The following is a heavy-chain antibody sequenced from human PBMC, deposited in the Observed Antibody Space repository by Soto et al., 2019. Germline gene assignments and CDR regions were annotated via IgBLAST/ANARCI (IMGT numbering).Heavy chain of an antibody. Sequence: GGSLRLSCAASGFTFSSYSMNWVRQAPGKGLEWVSSISSSSSYIYYADSVKGRFTISRDNAKNSLYLQMTSLKASDTAIYYCAASIFYYGMDVWGQGTTVTVYS. CDR1: GFTFSSYS. V-gene: IGHV3-21*04. J-gene: IGHJ6*02. CDR3: AASIFYYGMDV. CDR2: ISSSSSYI.